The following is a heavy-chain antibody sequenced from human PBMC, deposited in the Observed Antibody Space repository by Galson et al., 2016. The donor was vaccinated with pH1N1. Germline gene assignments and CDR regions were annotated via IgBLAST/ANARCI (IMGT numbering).Heavy chain of an antibody. V-gene: IGHV4-31*02. CDR2: IYYRGRT. Sequence: TVSGGSISTGGCYWSWIRQQPGKGLEWIGYIYYRGRTYYNPSHKSRVSITMDTSKNQFSLKVASVTAADTAVYCCAREGNLGGTPLRFNGWNDAFNLWGRGTMVTVSS. CDR1: GGSISTGGCY. CDR3: AREGNLGGTPLRFNGWNDAFNL. D-gene: IGHD3-10*01. J-gene: IGHJ3*01.